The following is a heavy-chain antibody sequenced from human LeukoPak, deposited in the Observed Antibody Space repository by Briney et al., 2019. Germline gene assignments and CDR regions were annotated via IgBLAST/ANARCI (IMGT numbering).Heavy chain of an antibody. D-gene: IGHD5-24*01. V-gene: IGHV4-39*07. J-gene: IGHJ4*02. CDR1: GGSISSYY. Sequence: PSETLSLTCTASGGSISSYYWGWIRQPPGKGLEWIGSIYYSGSTYYNPSLKSRVTISVDTSKNQFSLKLSSVTAADTAVYYCARVGGMATTPHFDYWGQGTLVTVSS. CDR2: IYYSGST. CDR3: ARVGGMATTPHFDY.